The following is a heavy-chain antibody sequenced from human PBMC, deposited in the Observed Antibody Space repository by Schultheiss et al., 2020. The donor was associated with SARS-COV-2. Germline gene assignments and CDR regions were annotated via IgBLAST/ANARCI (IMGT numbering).Heavy chain of an antibody. D-gene: IGHD1-1*01. J-gene: IGHJ4*02. V-gene: IGHV3-15*01. CDR2: IKSKTDGGTT. Sequence: GESLKISCAASGFTFSNAWMSWVRQAPGKGLEWVGRIKSKTDGGTTDYAAPVKGRFTISRDDSKNTLYLQMNSLRAEDTAVYYCARVGRAWKIFDYWGQGTLVTVSS. CDR3: ARVGRAWKIFDY. CDR1: GFTFSNAW.